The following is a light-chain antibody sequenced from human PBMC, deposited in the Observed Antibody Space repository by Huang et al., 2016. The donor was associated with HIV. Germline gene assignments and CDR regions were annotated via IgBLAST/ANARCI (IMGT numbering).Light chain of an antibody. CDR1: QSINSN. Sequence: EIVMTQSPATLSVSPGESVTLSCRASQSINSNLAWYQQKPGQSPMLLIYGASARATGIPARFSGSGSGTAFTLTITSLQSEDFAVYYCQQYNIRCTFGQGTKLEMK. CDR3: QQYNIRCT. J-gene: IGKJ2*02. V-gene: IGKV3-15*01. CDR2: GAS.